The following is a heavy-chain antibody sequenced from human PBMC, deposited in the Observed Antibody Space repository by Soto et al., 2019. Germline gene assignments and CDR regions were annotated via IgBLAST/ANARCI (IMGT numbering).Heavy chain of an antibody. CDR3: AREDVGYCSSTSCYNY. Sequence: GGSLRLSCAASGFTFSSYSMNWVRQAPGKGLEWVSSISSSSSYIYYADSVKGRFTISRDNAKNSLYLQMNSLRAEDTAVYYCAREDVGYCSSTSCYNYWGQGTLGTVSS. CDR2: ISSSSSYI. J-gene: IGHJ4*02. D-gene: IGHD2-2*02. V-gene: IGHV3-21*01. CDR1: GFTFSSYS.